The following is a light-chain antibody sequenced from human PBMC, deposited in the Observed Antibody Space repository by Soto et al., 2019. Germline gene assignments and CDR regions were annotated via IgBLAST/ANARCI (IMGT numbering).Light chain of an antibody. J-gene: IGKJ1*01. V-gene: IGKV1-39*01. CDR2: SSS. Sequence: DIQLTQSPSSLSASVGDRVTITCRASERISHYLNWYQQKPGTAPKLLIWSSSTLPSGVPSRFSGSGSGTDFTLSISGLQPEDFAVYYCQQSYNTPRTFGQGTKVEVK. CDR3: QQSYNTPRT. CDR1: ERISHY.